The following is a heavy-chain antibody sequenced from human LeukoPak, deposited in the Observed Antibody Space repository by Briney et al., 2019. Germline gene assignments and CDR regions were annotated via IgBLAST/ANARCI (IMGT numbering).Heavy chain of an antibody. V-gene: IGHV3-30*18. D-gene: IGHD6-19*01. Sequence: PGGSLRLSCAASGFTFSSYGMHWVRQAPGKGLEWVAVISYDGSNKYYADSVKGRFTISRDNSKNTLYLQMNSLRDEDTAVYHCAKGPLIEVAGTTWDYWGQGTLVTVSS. CDR3: AKGPLIEVAGTTWDY. CDR1: GFTFSSYG. CDR2: ISYDGSNK. J-gene: IGHJ4*02.